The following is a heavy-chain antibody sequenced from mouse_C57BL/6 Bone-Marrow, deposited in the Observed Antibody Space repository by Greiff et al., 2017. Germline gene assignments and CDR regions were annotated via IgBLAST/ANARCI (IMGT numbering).Heavy chain of an antibody. CDR1: GYSITSGYY. CDR2: ISYDGSN. Sequence: EVQLQESGPGLVKPSQSLSLTCSVTGYSITSGYYWNWIRQFPGHKLEWMGYISYDGSNNYNPSLNNRISITRYTSKIQFFLQLNSVTTEDTTTYYCAIRFYYAMGYWGQGTSVTVAS. J-gene: IGHJ4*01. V-gene: IGHV3-6*01. CDR3: AIRFYYAMGY.